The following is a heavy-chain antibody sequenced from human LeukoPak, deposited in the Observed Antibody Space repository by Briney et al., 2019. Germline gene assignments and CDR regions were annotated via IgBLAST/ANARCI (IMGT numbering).Heavy chain of an antibody. CDR2: IFPGDSDT. CDR1: GYRFTSNW. D-gene: IGHD3-10*01. J-gene: IGHJ4*02. V-gene: IGHV5-51*01. CDR3: ARRRVGSGSYYNVGGYYFDN. Sequence: PGESLKISCKAYGYRFTSNWTGWVRQMPGKGLEWMGIIFPGDSDTRYSPSFQGQVTISVDESISTAYLQWSSLKASDTAIYYCARRRVGSGSYYNVGGYYFDNWGQGTLVTVSS.